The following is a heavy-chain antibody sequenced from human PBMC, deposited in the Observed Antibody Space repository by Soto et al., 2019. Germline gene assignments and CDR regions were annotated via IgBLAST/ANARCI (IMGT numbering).Heavy chain of an antibody. J-gene: IGHJ4*02. D-gene: IGHD2-21*01. CDR1: GFSFNTYV. CDR3: AKGLALMADH. CDR2: ILYDGSKE. V-gene: IGHV3-30*18. Sequence: GGSLRLSCTDSGFSFNTYVMDWVRQAPGKGLEWVARILYDGSKEYYADPVKGRFTIPRDNSKNTLYLQMDRLRVEDTAVYFCAKGLALMADHWGQGTPVTVSS.